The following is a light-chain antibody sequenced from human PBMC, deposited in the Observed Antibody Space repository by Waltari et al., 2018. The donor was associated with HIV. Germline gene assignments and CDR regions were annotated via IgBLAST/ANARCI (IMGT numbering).Light chain of an antibody. J-gene: IGLJ3*02. Sequence: QSVLTQPPSVSAAPGQKVTISCSGSRSNIGNNYVTWYQQLPGTAPKLLIYDSNKRPSGIPDRFSGSKSGTSGTLAITRLQTGYEADYYCGTWDSSLSAWVFGGGTKLTVL. CDR2: DSN. CDR3: GTWDSSLSAWV. V-gene: IGLV1-51*01. CDR1: RSNIGNNY.